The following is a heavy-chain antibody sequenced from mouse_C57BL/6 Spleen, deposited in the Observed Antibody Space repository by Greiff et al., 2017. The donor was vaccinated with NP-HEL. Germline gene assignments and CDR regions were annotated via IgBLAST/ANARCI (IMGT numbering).Heavy chain of an antibody. Sequence: EVKLQQSGPELVKPGASVKISCKASGYTFTDYYMNWVKQSHGKSLEWIGDINPNNGGTSYNQKFKGKATLTVDKSSSTAYMELRSLTSEDSAVYYCARRRDYGSSYPFAYWGQGTLVTVSA. D-gene: IGHD1-1*01. V-gene: IGHV1-26*01. J-gene: IGHJ3*01. CDR3: ARRRDYGSSYPFAY. CDR1: GYTFTDYY. CDR2: INPNNGGT.